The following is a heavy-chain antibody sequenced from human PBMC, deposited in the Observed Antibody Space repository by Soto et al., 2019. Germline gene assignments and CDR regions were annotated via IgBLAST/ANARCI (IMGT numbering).Heavy chain of an antibody. CDR2: IRSKAYSYAT. Sequence: GGSLRLSCATSGFTFSGSDIHWVRQASGKGLEWVGRIRSKAYSYATVYAASVKGRFTISRDDSKNMAYLQMNSLRTEDTAVYYCSRQHLGIPVASVLDYWGQGSLVPVSS. V-gene: IGHV3-73*01. CDR3: SRQHLGIPVASVLDY. CDR1: GFTFSGSD. D-gene: IGHD6-19*01. J-gene: IGHJ4*02.